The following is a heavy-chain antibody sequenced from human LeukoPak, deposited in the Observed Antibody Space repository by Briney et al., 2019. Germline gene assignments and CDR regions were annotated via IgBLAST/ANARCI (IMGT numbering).Heavy chain of an antibody. D-gene: IGHD6-13*01. CDR1: GYSFTSYW. CDR2: IYPGDSDT. CDR3: ARLGVLKQQLVPHNWFDP. J-gene: IGHJ5*02. Sequence: GESLKISCKGSGYSFTSYWIGWVRQMPGKGLEWMGIIYPGDSDTRYSPSFQGQVTISADKSISTAYLQWSSLKASDTAMYYCARLGVLKQQLVPHNWFDPWGQGTLVTVSS. V-gene: IGHV5-51*01.